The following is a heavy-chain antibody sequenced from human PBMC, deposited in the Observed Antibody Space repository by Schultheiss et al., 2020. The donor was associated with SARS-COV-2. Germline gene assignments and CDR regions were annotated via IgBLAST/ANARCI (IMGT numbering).Heavy chain of an antibody. CDR1: GFTFSSYA. V-gene: IGHV3-33*08. CDR2: IWYDGSNK. D-gene: IGHD6-6*01. Sequence: GGSLRLSCAASGFTFSSYAMSWVRQAPGKGLEWVAVIWYDGSNKYYADSVKGRFTISRDNSKNTLYLQMNSLRAEDTAVYYCAIHPAEEYSSSREPPRGDYWGQGTLVTVSS. CDR3: AIHPAEEYSSSREPPRGDY. J-gene: IGHJ4*02.